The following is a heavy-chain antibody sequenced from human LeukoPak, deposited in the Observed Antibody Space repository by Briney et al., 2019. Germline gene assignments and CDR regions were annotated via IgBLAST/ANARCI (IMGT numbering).Heavy chain of an antibody. Sequence: PSETLSLTCTVSGGSISGYYWTWIRQPPGRGLEWIGYIHYSGSTNYNPSLKSRIAITVDTSKNQFSLRFSSVTAADTAVYYCARGLRISYDYPPDYWGQGTLVTVSS. V-gene: IGHV4-59*08. J-gene: IGHJ4*02. CDR3: ARGLRISYDYPPDY. CDR1: GGSISGYY. CDR2: IHYSGST. D-gene: IGHD5-12*01.